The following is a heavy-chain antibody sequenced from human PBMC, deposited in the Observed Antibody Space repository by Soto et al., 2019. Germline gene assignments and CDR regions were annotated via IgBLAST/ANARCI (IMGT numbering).Heavy chain of an antibody. J-gene: IGHJ4*02. D-gene: IGHD2-15*01. Sequence: GGSLRLSCAASGFTFSSYAMSWVRQAPGKGLEWVSAISGSGGSTYYADSVKGRFTISRDNSKNTLYLQMNSLRAEETAVYYCAKDPSLGYCSGGSCDYWGQGTLVTVSS. CDR1: GFTFSSYA. V-gene: IGHV3-23*01. CDR3: AKDPSLGYCSGGSCDY. CDR2: ISGSGGST.